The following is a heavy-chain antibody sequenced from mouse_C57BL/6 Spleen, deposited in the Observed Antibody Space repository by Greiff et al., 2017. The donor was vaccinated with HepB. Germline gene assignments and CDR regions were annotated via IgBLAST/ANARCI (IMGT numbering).Heavy chain of an antibody. CDR2: IDPSDSET. V-gene: IGHV1-52*01. J-gene: IGHJ1*03. Sequence: QVQLQQPGAELVRPGSSVKLSCKASGYTFTSYWMHWVKQRPIQGLEWIGNIDPSDSETHYNQKFKDKATLTVDKSSSTAYMQLSSLTSEDSAVYYCAREGLRRRGYWYFDVWGTGTTVTVSS. CDR3: AREGLRRRGYWYFDV. CDR1: GYTFTSYW. D-gene: IGHD2-4*01.